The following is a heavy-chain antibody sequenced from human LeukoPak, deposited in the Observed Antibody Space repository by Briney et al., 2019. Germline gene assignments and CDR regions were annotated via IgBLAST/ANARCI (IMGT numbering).Heavy chain of an antibody. CDR1: GGSISSSSYY. D-gene: IGHD5-18*01. J-gene: IGHJ4*02. CDR3: ARRRRIGRYSYGCLDY. Sequence: SETLSLTCTVSGGSISSSSYYWGWIRQPPGKGLEWIGSIYYSGSTYYNPSLKSRVTISVDTSKNQFSLKLSSVTAADTAAYYCARRRRIGRYSYGCLDYWGQGTLVTVSS. CDR2: IYYSGST. V-gene: IGHV4-39*01.